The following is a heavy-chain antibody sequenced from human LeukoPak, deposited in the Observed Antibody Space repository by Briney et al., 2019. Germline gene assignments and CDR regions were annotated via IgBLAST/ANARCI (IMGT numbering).Heavy chain of an antibody. V-gene: IGHV3-11*04. D-gene: IGHD5-24*01. Sequence: PGGSLRLSCAASGFTFSDYYMSWIRQAPGKGLEWVSYISSSGSTIYYADSVKGRFTISRDNAKKSLYMRMNSLRGEDTAVYYCARDGYNSGGDFDYWGQGALVTVSS. CDR2: ISSSGSTI. CDR3: ARDGYNSGGDFDY. J-gene: IGHJ4*02. CDR1: GFTFSDYY.